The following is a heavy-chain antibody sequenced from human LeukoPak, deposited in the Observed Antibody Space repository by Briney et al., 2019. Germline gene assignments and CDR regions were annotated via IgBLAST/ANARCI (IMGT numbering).Heavy chain of an antibody. J-gene: IGHJ3*02. V-gene: IGHV3-30-3*01. CDR2: ISYDGSNK. CDR1: GFTFSSYA. CDR3: ARPHRPDDIVVVPAGWYAFDI. Sequence: GGSLRLSCAASGFTFSSYAMHWVRQAPGKGLEWVAVISYDGSNKYYADSVKGRFTISRDNSNNTLYLQMNSLRAEDTAVYYCARPHRPDDIVVVPAGWYAFDIWGQGTMVTVSS. D-gene: IGHD2-2*01.